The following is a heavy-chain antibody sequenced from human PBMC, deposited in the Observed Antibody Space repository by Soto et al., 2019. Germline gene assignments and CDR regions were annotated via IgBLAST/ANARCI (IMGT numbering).Heavy chain of an antibody. J-gene: IGHJ2*01. V-gene: IGHV1-69*12. CDR2: IIPIFGPA. CDR3: ALGNHRWLQLCYFDL. Sequence: QVQLVQSVAEGKKPWSSVTVSCNASGGTFSSYAISWVRQAPGQWLEWMGGIIPIFGPANYAQKFQGRVTITADEATSTAYMELSRLRSEATDVYYCALGNHRWLQLCYFDLWGRGTLVTVSS. CDR1: GGTFSSYA. D-gene: IGHD5-12*01.